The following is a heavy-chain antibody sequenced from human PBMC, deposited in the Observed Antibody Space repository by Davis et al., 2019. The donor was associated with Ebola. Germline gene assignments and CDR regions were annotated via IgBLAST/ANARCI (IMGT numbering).Heavy chain of an antibody. Sequence: GESLKISCAASGFTFSSYWMSWVRQAPGKGLEWVSSISSSSSYIYYADSVKGRFTISRDNAKNSLYLQMNSLRAEDTAVYYCAREPAAEFDYWGQGTLVTVSS. V-gene: IGHV3-21*01. J-gene: IGHJ4*02. CDR3: AREPAAEFDY. CDR1: GFTFSSYW. CDR2: ISSSSSYI. D-gene: IGHD2-2*01.